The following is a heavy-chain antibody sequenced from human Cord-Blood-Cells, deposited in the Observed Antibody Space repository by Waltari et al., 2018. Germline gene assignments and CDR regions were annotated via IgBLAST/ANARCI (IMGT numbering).Heavy chain of an antibody. D-gene: IGHD6-6*01. CDR1: GFTFSSSG. V-gene: IGHV3-33*01. CDR3: ARDFSSSAFDI. Sequence: QVQLVESGGGVVQPGRSLRLSCAASGFTFSSSGMHWVRQAPGKGLEWVAVIWYDGSNKYYADSVKGRFTISRDNSKNTLYLQMNSLRAEDTAVYYCARDFSSSAFDIWGQGTMVTVSS. J-gene: IGHJ3*02. CDR2: IWYDGSNK.